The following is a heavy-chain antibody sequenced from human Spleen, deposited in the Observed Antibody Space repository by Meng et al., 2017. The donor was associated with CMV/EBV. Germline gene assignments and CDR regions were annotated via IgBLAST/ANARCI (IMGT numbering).Heavy chain of an antibody. CDR2: IGASAGGT. D-gene: IGHD2-2*02. Sequence: GESLKISCEASGLTFSSYGMSWVRQAPGKGLEWVSAIGASAGGTYYADSVKGRFTISRDNAKNTLYLQMNSLRAEDTAVYYCARDLLRDCSSTSCYKGYNWFDPWGQGTLVTVSS. CDR3: ARDLLRDCSSTSCYKGYNWFDP. J-gene: IGHJ5*02. CDR1: GLTFSSYG. V-gene: IGHV3-23*01.